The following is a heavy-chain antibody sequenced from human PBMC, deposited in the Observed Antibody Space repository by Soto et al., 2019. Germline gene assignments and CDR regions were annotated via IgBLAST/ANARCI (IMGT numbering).Heavy chain of an antibody. Sequence: SETLSLTCAVYGGSFSGYYWSWIRQPPGKGLEWIGEINHSGSTNYNPSLKSRVTISVDTSKNQFSLKLSSVTAADTAVYYCARGPVYLLSPHWFDPWGQGTLVTVSS. CDR3: ARGPVYLLSPHWFDP. D-gene: IGHD2-2*01. V-gene: IGHV4-34*01. CDR2: INHSGST. CDR1: GGSFSGYY. J-gene: IGHJ5*02.